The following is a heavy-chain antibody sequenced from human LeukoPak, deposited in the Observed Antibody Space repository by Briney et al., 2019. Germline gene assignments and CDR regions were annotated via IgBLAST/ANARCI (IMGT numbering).Heavy chain of an antibody. V-gene: IGHV1-2*02. CDR1: GYTFTGYY. Sequence: GASVKVSCKASGYTFTGYYMHWVRQAPGQGLEWMGWINPNSGGTNYAQKFQGRVTMTRDTSISTAYMELSRLRSDDTAVYYCARGRSDYDFWNPSGQNNWFDPWGQGTLVTVSS. CDR3: ARGRSDYDFWNPSGQNNWFDP. CDR2: INPNSGGT. J-gene: IGHJ5*02. D-gene: IGHD3-3*01.